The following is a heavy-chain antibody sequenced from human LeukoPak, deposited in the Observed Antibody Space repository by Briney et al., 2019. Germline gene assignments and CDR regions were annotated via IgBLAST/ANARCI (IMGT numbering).Heavy chain of an antibody. D-gene: IGHD6-13*01. CDR3: ARGNEAAAGIGWFDP. J-gene: IGHJ5*02. V-gene: IGHV1-2*02. CDR1: GYTFTGHY. Sequence: ASVKVSCKASGYTFTGHYMHWVRQAPGQGLEWMGWINPNSGGTNYAQKFQGRVTMTRDTSISTAYMELSRLRSDDTAVYYCARGNEAAAGIGWFDPWGQGTLVTVSS. CDR2: INPNSGGT.